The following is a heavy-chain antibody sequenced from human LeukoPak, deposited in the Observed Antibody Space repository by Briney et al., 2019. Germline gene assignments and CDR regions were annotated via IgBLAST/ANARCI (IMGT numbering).Heavy chain of an antibody. V-gene: IGHV3-23*01. CDR2: ISGSGGST. D-gene: IGHD3-9*01. CDR3: AKMIVLRYFDWLGYFDL. Sequence: GGSLRLSCAASGFTFSSYAMSWVRQAPGEGLEWVSAISGSGGSTYYADSVKGRFTISRDNSKNTLYLQMNSLRAEDTAVYYCAKMIVLRYFDWLGYFDLWGRGTLVTVSS. CDR1: GFTFSSYA. J-gene: IGHJ2*01.